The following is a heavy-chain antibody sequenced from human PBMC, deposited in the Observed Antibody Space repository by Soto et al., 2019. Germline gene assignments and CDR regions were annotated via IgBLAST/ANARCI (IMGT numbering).Heavy chain of an antibody. CDR1: GFTVSSYY. V-gene: IGHV3-66*01. Sequence: GGSLRLSCAASGFTVSSYYMSWVRQAPGKGLEWVSVIYSAGSADFADSVKGRFTISRDNSKNTLYLQMSSLRAEDTAVYYCARVPSSSYHYFDYWGQGTLVTVAS. CDR2: IYSAGSA. J-gene: IGHJ4*02. CDR3: ARVPSSSYHYFDY. D-gene: IGHD6-13*01.